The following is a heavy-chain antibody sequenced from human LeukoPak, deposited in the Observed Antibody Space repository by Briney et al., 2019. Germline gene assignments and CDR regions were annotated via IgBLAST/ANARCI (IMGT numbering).Heavy chain of an antibody. J-gene: IGHJ4*02. Sequence: ASVKVSSKASGYTFTSYYMHWVRQAPRQGLEWMGIINPSDGSTSYAQKFKGRVTMTRDMSTSTVYKELSSLRSEDTAVYYCARDPLGQWLGPFDYWGQGTLVTVSS. CDR3: ARDPLGQWLGPFDY. V-gene: IGHV1-46*01. CDR1: GYTFTSYY. CDR2: INPSDGST. D-gene: IGHD6-19*01.